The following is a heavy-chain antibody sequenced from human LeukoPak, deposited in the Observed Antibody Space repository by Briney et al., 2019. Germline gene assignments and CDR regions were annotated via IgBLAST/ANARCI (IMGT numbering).Heavy chain of an antibody. Sequence: PGGSLRLSCAASGFTFSSYAMSWVRQAPGKGLEWVSAISGSGGSTYYADSVKGRFTISRDNPKNTLYLQMNSLRAEDTAVYYCAKDPTAGYSSSWYGAVDYWGQGTLVTVSS. CDR2: ISGSGGST. CDR3: AKDPTAGYSSSWYGAVDY. D-gene: IGHD6-13*01. V-gene: IGHV3-23*01. CDR1: GFTFSSYA. J-gene: IGHJ4*02.